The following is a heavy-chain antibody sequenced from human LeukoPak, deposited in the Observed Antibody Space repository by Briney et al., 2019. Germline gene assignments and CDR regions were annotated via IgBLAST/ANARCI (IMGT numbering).Heavy chain of an antibody. Sequence: GGSLRLSCAASGFPFNNYAMSWVRQAPGKGLEWVSAISGGGGSTYYADSVKGRFTISRDNSKNTLYLQMNSLRAEDTAVYYCAKAGGSLQSSNSDYWGQGTLVTVSS. D-gene: IGHD4-11*01. CDR2: ISGGGGST. J-gene: IGHJ4*02. CDR1: GFPFNNYA. CDR3: AKAGGSLQSSNSDY. V-gene: IGHV3-23*01.